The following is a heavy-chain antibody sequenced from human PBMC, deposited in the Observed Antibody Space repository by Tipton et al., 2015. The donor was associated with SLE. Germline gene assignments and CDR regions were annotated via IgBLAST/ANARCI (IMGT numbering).Heavy chain of an antibody. D-gene: IGHD1-26*01. Sequence: VQLVQSGGGLVQPGGSLRLSCAASGFTFSSYSMNWVRQAPGKGLEWVSYIRSSSTAIYYADSVKGRFTISRDNARNSLYLQMNSLRAEDTAVYYCVREKFQEPDFWGQGTLVTVSS. CDR1: GFTFSSYS. CDR2: IRSSSTAI. J-gene: IGHJ4*02. V-gene: IGHV3-48*01. CDR3: VREKFQEPDF.